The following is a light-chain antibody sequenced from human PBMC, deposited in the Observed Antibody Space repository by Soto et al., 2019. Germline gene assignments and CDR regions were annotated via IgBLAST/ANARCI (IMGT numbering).Light chain of an antibody. J-gene: IGLJ1*01. CDR3: YSWNSNSVTHYV. Sequence: QSVLTQPASVSGSPGQSITISCTGTSSDIGASNYVSWYEQHPSQVPKLMISDVNNRPSGISDRFSGSKSGNTASLTISGLQAEDEADYYCYSWNSNSVTHYVFGTGTKLTVL. CDR2: DVN. V-gene: IGLV2-14*03. CDR1: SSDIGASNY.